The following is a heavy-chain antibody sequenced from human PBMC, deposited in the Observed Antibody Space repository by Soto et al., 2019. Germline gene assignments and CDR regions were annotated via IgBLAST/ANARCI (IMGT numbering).Heavy chain of an antibody. V-gene: IGHV4-34*01. Sequence: QVQLQQWGAGLLKPSETLSLTCAVYGGSFSGYYWNWIRQPPGKGLEWLGEINHSGITNYNPSLKSRVTISLDTSKSQFSLKLSSVTAADTAVYYCAVDGARIGYWGPGTLVTVSS. CDR1: GGSFSGYY. CDR3: AVDGARIGY. J-gene: IGHJ4*02. CDR2: INHSGIT. D-gene: IGHD2-15*01.